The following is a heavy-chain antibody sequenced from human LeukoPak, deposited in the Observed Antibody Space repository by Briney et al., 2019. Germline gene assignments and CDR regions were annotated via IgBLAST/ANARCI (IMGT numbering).Heavy chain of an antibody. CDR1: GFTFSSYA. Sequence: GGSLRLSCAASGFTFSSYATSWVRQAPGKGLEWVSAMSGRGNITNYVDSVKGRFTISRDNSKNTLYLQMNSLRAEDTAVYYCAKVADHALQYYFDYWGQGTLVTVSS. J-gene: IGHJ4*02. CDR2: MSGRGNIT. V-gene: IGHV3-23*01. CDR3: AKVADHALQYYFDY. D-gene: IGHD5-24*01.